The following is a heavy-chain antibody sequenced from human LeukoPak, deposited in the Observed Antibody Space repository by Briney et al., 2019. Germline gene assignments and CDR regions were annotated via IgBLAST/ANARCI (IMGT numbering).Heavy chain of an antibody. V-gene: IGHV4-34*01. J-gene: IGHJ4*02. D-gene: IGHD3-10*01. CDR3: ARDRDQDYFDY. CDR1: GFTFSSYA. Sequence: LRLSCAASGFTFSSYAMSWIRQPPGKGLEWIGEINHSGSTNYNPSLKSRVTISVDTSKNQFSLKLSSVTAADTAVYYCARDRDQDYFDYWGQGTLVTVSS. CDR2: INHSGST.